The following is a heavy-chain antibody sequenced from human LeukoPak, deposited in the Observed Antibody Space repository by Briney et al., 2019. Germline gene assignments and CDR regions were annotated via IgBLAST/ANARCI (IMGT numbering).Heavy chain of an antibody. Sequence: GASVKVSCKASGYTFSIYGFSWVRQAPGQGLEWMGWISAYNGNTNYAQKFQGRVTMTTDTSTSTAHMELRSLRSDDTAVYYCARDKAYYYYYYMDVWGKGTTVTVSS. V-gene: IGHV1-18*01. J-gene: IGHJ6*03. CDR1: GYTFSIYG. CDR3: ARDKAYYYYYYMDV. CDR2: ISAYNGNT.